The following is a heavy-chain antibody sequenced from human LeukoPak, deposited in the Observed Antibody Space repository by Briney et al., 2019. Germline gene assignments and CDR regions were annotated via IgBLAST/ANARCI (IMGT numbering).Heavy chain of an antibody. CDR3: ARLTITGTTDTYYYYYGMDV. Sequence: GSLRLSCAASGFTVSSNYMSWVRQPPGKGLEWIGEIYHSGSTNYNPSLKSRVTISVDKSKNQFSLKLSSVTAADTAVYYCARLTITGTTDTYYYYYGMDVWGQGTTVTVSS. V-gene: IGHV4-4*02. CDR1: GFTVSSNY. CDR2: IYHSGST. J-gene: IGHJ6*02. D-gene: IGHD1-7*01.